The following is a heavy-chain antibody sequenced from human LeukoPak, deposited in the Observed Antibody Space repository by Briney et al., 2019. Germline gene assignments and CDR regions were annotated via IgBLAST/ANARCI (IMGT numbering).Heavy chain of an antibody. Sequence: PGGSLRLSCAVSGFTFSDHFLDWVRQAPGKGLEWVGRSRNKAKSYTTEYAASVKGRFTISRDDSKNSLYLQMNSLETEDTAVYYCVRVGSVSGSGYLDYWGQGTLVTVSS. CDR3: VRVGSVSGSGYLDY. D-gene: IGHD6-19*01. CDR1: GFTFSDHF. J-gene: IGHJ4*02. V-gene: IGHV3-72*01. CDR2: SRNKAKSYTT.